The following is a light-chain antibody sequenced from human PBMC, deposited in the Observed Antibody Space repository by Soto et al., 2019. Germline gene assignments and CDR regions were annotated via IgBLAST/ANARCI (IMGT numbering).Light chain of an antibody. Sequence: EVVLTQSTGTLSLSPGERATLSCRASQSVSSSYLAWYQQKPGQAPRLLIYGASSRATGIPDRFSGSGSGTDFTLTISRLEPEDFAVYYCQQYGSSPPITFGQRRRLEIK. CDR1: QSVSSSY. J-gene: IGKJ5*01. CDR3: QQYGSSPPIT. V-gene: IGKV3-20*01. CDR2: GAS.